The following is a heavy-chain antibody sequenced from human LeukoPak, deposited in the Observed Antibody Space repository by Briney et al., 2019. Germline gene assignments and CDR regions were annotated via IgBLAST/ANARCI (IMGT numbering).Heavy chain of an antibody. V-gene: IGHV1-18*01. CDR3: ARAPPHYYGSGSYVFDY. CDR2: ISAYNGNT. CDR1: GYTFTSYG. D-gene: IGHD3-10*01. J-gene: IGHJ4*02. Sequence: GASVKVSCKASGYTFTSYGISWVRQAPGQGLEWMGWISAYNGNTNYAQKLQGRVTMTTDTSTSTAYMELRSLRSDDTAVYYCARAPPHYYGSGSYVFDYWGQGTLVTVSS.